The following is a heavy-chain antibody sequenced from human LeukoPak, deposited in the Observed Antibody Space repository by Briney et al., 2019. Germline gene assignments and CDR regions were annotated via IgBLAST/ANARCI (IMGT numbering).Heavy chain of an antibody. V-gene: IGHV3-48*03. CDR2: ISSSGSTI. D-gene: IGHD6-13*01. CDR3: ARVYGIAAAGTVWFDP. Sequence: PGGSLRLSCAASGFTFSSYEMNWVRQAPGKGLEWVSYISSSGSTIYYADSVKGRFTISRDNAKNSLYLQMNSLRAEDTAVYYCARVYGIAAAGTVWFDPWGQGTLVTVSS. CDR1: GFTFSSYE. J-gene: IGHJ5*02.